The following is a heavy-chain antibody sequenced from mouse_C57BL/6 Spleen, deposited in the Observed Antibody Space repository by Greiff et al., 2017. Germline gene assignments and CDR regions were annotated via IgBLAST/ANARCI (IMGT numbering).Heavy chain of an antibody. CDR2: IYPGDGDT. D-gene: IGHD2-10*02. Sequence: QVQLQQSGAELVKPGASVKISCKASGYAFSSYWMNWVKQRPGKGLEWIGQIYPGDGDTNYNGKFKGKATLTADKSSSTAYMQLSSLTSEDSAVYFCARVGYGNYRYAMDYWGQGTSVTVSS. CDR1: GYAFSSYW. J-gene: IGHJ4*01. CDR3: ARVGYGNYRYAMDY. V-gene: IGHV1-80*01.